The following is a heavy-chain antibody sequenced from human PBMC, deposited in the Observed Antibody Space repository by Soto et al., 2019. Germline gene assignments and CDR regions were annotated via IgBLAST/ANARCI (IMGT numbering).Heavy chain of an antibody. CDR3: ARDRVSYSGYGEAFDM. CDR1: GFTFSRYG. Sequence: QVQLVESGGGVVQPGRSLRLSCAASGFTFSRYGMNWLRQAPGKGLEWVAGIGFDGNSKYYADSVKGRLTISRDNSKSTIYVQMNSLRVEDTAVYYCARDRVSYSGYGEAFDMWGQGTMVTVSS. CDR2: IGFDGNSK. J-gene: IGHJ3*02. V-gene: IGHV3-33*01. D-gene: IGHD5-12*01.